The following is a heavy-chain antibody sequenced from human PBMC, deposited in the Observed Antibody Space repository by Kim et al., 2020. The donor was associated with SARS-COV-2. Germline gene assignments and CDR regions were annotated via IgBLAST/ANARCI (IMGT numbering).Heavy chain of an antibody. D-gene: IGHD3-22*01. CDR3: ASHPDSSGYYENFPDY. V-gene: IGHV4-30-2*05. J-gene: IGHJ4*02. Sequence: LKSRVTISVDTSKNQFSLKLSSVTAADTAVYYCASHPDSSGYYENFPDYWGQGTLVTVSS.